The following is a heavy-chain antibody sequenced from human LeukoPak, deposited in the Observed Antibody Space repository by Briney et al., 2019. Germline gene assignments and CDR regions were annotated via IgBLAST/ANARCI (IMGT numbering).Heavy chain of an antibody. CDR1: GYIFSSYA. CDR2: ISAYNGNK. CDR3: ARADATN. D-gene: IGHD1-1*01. Sequence: ASVKVSCKASGYIFSSYAITWVRQAPGQGLEWMGWISAYNGNKNYAQKFQGRVTMTTDTSTSTAYMELRSLRSDDTAVYYCARADATNWGQGTLVTVSS. J-gene: IGHJ4*02. V-gene: IGHV1-18*01.